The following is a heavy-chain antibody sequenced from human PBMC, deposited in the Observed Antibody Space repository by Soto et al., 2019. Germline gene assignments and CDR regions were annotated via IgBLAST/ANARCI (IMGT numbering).Heavy chain of an antibody. Sequence: SETLSLTCSVSGDSISNLDYFCAWIRQPPGQALEYIGYIYKSATTYYNPSFESRVAISVDTSKSQFSLNVTSVTAADTAVYFCARGRYCLTGRCFPNWSDSWGQGALVTVSS. CDR3: ARGRYCLTGRCFPNWSDS. V-gene: IGHV4-30-4*01. CDR1: GDSISNLDYF. CDR2: IYKSATT. D-gene: IGHD7-27*01. J-gene: IGHJ5*01.